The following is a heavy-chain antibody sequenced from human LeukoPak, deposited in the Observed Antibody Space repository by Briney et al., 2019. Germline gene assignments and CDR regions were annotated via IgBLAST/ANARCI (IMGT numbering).Heavy chain of an antibody. CDR1: GYTFTSYG. Sequence: ASVKVSCKASGYTFTSYGISWVRQAPGQGLEWMGWISAYNGNTSYAQKLQGRVTMTTDTSTSTAYMELRSLRSDDTAVYYCAREMNPGVSTMVRAPRGANYYYYYGMDVWGQGTTVTVSS. CDR2: ISAYNGNT. D-gene: IGHD3-10*01. V-gene: IGHV1-18*01. J-gene: IGHJ6*02. CDR3: AREMNPGVSTMVRAPRGANYYYYYGMDV.